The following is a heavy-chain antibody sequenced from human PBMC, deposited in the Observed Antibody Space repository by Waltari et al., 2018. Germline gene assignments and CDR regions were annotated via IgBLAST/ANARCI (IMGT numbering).Heavy chain of an antibody. CDR3: ATATKPPFHYYYYYYMDV. Sequence: EVQLVQSGAEVKKPGATVKISCKASGYTFTDYYMHWVQQAPGKGLEWMGRVDPEDGETIYAEKFQGRVTITADTSTDTAYMELSSLRSEDTAVYYCATATKPPFHYYYYYYMDVWGKGTTVTVSS. D-gene: IGHD2-21*01. J-gene: IGHJ6*03. CDR2: VDPEDGET. V-gene: IGHV1-69-2*01. CDR1: GYTFTDYY.